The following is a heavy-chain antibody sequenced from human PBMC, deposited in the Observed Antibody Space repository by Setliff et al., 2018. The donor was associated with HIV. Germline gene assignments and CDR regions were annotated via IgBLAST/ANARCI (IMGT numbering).Heavy chain of an antibody. D-gene: IGHD6-13*01. J-gene: IGHJ4*02. V-gene: IGHV4-4*07. CDR3: ARPSSSSWHPGRFDY. Sequence: PSETLSLTCNVSGASTNAYFLSWVRHPAGKGLEWIGHIYTSGITNHNPSLKSRVTMSLDTSKNQFSLKVSSVTAADTAVYYCARPSSSSWHPGRFDYWGQGTLVTVSS. CDR2: IYTSGIT. CDR1: GASTNAYF.